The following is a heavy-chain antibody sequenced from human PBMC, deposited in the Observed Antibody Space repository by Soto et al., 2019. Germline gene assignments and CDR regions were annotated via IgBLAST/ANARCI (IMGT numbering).Heavy chain of an antibody. CDR2: IIPRLDTP. J-gene: IGHJ6*03. CDR3: ARDTRQITRIRGVIPYYIYHMDV. CDR1: GDTFNNYA. D-gene: IGHD3-10*01. Sequence: SVQVACKVSGDTFNNYAISWVRQAPGEGIEWVGGIIPRLDTPKFAQKFQDRVSITADESTATTYMELRSLRSDDTAVYYCARDTRQITRIRGVIPYYIYHMDVWGHGTTVTVSS. V-gene: IGHV1-69*13.